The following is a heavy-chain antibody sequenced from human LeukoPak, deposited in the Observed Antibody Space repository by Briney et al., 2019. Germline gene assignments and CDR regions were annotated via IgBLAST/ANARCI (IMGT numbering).Heavy chain of an antibody. CDR1: GYTFTGYY. J-gene: IGHJ6*02. CDR3: ARCSSGWYVCYYYGMDV. CDR2: INPNSGGT. V-gene: IGHV1-2*02. D-gene: IGHD6-19*01. Sequence: ASVKVSCKASGYTFTGYYMHWVRQAPGQGLEWMGWINPNSGGTNYAQKFQGRVIMTRDTSISTAYMELSRLRSDDTAVYYCARCSSGWYVCYYYGMDVWGQGTTVTVSS.